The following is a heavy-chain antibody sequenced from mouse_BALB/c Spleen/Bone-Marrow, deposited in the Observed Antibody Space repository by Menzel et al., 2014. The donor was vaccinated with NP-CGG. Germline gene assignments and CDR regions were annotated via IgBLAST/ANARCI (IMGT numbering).Heavy chain of an antibody. CDR2: IRLKSNNYAT. CDR1: GLTFSNYW. J-gene: IGHJ3*01. CDR3: TTGFAY. Sequence: VQLKESGGGLVQPGGSMKLSCVASGLTFSNYWMNWVRQSPEKGLEWVAEIRLKSNNYATHYAESVKGRFTISRDDSKSSVYLQMNNLRAEDTGIYYCTTGFAYWGQGTLVTVSA. V-gene: IGHV6-6*02.